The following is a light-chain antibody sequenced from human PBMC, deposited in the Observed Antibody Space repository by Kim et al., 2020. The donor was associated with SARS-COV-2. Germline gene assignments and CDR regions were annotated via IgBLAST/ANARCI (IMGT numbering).Light chain of an antibody. Sequence: ELTQPPSASGTPGQRVTISCSGSSSNIGTNYVYWYQQLPGTAPKLLIYRNNQRPSGVPDRFSGSKSGTSASLAISGLRSEDEGDYYCAVWDDSLSGVVFGGGTQLTVL. CDR1: SSNIGTNY. CDR3: AVWDDSLSGVV. V-gene: IGLV1-47*01. J-gene: IGLJ7*01. CDR2: RNN.